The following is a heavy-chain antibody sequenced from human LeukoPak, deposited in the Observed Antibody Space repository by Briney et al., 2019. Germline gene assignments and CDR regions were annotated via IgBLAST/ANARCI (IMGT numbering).Heavy chain of an antibody. Sequence: GGSLRLSCAASGFTFNRRGMHWVRQAPGKGLEWVAFIRYDGGETFYADFVKGRFTISRDNSKNTLSLQLNTLRPEDTALYYCAKDGYDCIDYWGPGTLVTVSS. CDR2: IRYDGGET. J-gene: IGHJ4*02. CDR1: GFTFNRRG. CDR3: AKDGYDCIDY. D-gene: IGHD2-21*01. V-gene: IGHV3-30*02.